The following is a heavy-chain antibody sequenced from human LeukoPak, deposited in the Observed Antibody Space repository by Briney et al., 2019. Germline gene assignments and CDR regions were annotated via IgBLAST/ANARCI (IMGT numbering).Heavy chain of an antibody. CDR2: ISGSGGTA. J-gene: IGHJ4*02. V-gene: IGHV3-23*01. CDR3: AKGAQYYDFWSGQAV. Sequence: GGSLRLSCAASGFTFSIYAMSWVRQAPGKGLEWVSAISGSGGTAYYADSVKGRFTISRDNSKNTLYLQMNSLRAEDTAVYYCAKGAQYYDFWSGQAVWGQGTLVTVSS. CDR1: GFTFSIYA. D-gene: IGHD3-3*01.